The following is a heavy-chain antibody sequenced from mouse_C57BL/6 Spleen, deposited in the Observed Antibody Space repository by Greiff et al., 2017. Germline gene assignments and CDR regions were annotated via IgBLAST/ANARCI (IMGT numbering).Heavy chain of an antibody. V-gene: IGHV3-6*01. J-gene: IGHJ2*01. CDR1: GYSITSGYY. CDR2: ISYDGSN. Sequence: EVQLVESGPGLVKPSQSLSLTCSVTGYSITSGYYWNWIRQFPGNKLEWMGYISYDGSNNYNPSLKNRISITRDTSKNQFFLKLNSVTTEDTATYYCAREEDYFDYWGQGTTLTVSS. CDR3: AREEDYFDY.